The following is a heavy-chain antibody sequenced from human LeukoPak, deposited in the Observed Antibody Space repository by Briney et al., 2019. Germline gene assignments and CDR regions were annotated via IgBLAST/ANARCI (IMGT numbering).Heavy chain of an antibody. D-gene: IGHD7-27*01. CDR3: ARQATGDTTDY. CDR1: GYSFSIYW. V-gene: IGHV5-51*01. J-gene: IGHJ4*02. CDR2: IYPGDSDT. Sequence: GESLKISCKGSGYSFSIYWIDWVRQMPGKGLEWLGTIYPGDSDTRYSPSFQGQVTISADKSISTAYLQWSSLKASDTAIYYCARQATGDTTDYWGQETLVTVSS.